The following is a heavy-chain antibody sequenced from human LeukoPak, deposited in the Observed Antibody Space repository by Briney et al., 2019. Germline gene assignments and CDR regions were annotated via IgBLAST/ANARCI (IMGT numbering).Heavy chain of an antibody. Sequence: SVKVSCKASGFTFTSSAVQWVRQARGQRLEWIGWIVVGSGNTNYAQKFQERVTITRDMSTSTAYMELSSLRSEDTAVYYCARDLVERGGVGYFDYWGQGTLVTVSS. D-gene: IGHD5-24*01. V-gene: IGHV1-58*01. CDR2: IVVGSGNT. CDR3: ARDLVERGGVGYFDY. CDR1: GFTFTSSA. J-gene: IGHJ4*02.